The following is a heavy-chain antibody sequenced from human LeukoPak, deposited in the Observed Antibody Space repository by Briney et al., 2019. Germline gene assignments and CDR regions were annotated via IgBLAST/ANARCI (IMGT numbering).Heavy chain of an antibody. V-gene: IGHV1-69*13. Sequence: GASVKVSCKASGGTFSSYAISWVRQAPGQGLEWVGGVIPIFGTANYAQKFQGRVTITADESTSTAYMELSSLRSDDTAVYYCARDRGATKNYYYYGMDVWGQGTTVTVSS. CDR3: ARDRGATKNYYYYGMDV. CDR1: GGTFSSYA. D-gene: IGHD2-8*01. CDR2: VIPIFGTA. J-gene: IGHJ6*02.